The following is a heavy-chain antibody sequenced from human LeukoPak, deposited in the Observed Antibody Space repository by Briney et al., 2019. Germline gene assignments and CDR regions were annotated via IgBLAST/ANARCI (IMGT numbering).Heavy chain of an antibody. CDR1: GGSFSGYY. Sequence: SETLSLTCAVYGGSFSGYYWSWIRQPPGKGLEWIGEISHSGSTNYNPSLKSRVTISVDTSKNQFSLKLSSVTAADTAVYYCARGNFRYCSGGSCHNWFDPWGQGTLVTVSS. CDR2: ISHSGST. D-gene: IGHD2-15*01. J-gene: IGHJ5*02. CDR3: ARGNFRYCSGGSCHNWFDP. V-gene: IGHV4-34*01.